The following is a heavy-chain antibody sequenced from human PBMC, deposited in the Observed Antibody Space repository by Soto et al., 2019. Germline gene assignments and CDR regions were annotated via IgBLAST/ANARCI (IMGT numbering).Heavy chain of an antibody. CDR1: GGSISSGDYY. J-gene: IGHJ4*02. D-gene: IGHD3-3*01. V-gene: IGHV4-30-4*01. CDR3: ASRDEFWSGYYG. CDR2: IYYSGST. Sequence: QVQLQESGPGLVKPSQTLSLTCTVSGGSISSGDYYWSWIRPPPGKGLEWIGYIYYSGSTYYNPSLKSRVTISVDTYKNQFSLKLSAVTAAYTAEYYCASRDEFWSGYYGWGQGTLVTFSS.